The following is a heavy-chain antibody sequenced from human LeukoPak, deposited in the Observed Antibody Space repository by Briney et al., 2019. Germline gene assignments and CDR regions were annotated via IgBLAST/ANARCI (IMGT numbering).Heavy chain of an antibody. D-gene: IGHD3-10*01. CDR3: AKALYYYGSGSFVPHSPFDY. CDR1: GFTFDDYA. Sequence: PGRSLRLSCAASGFTFDDYAMHWVRQAPGKGLEWVSGISWNSGSIGYADSVKGRFTISRDNAKNSLYLQMNSLRAEDTAVYYCAKALYYYGSGSFVPHSPFDYWGQGTLVTVSS. CDR2: ISWNSGSI. J-gene: IGHJ4*02. V-gene: IGHV3-9*01.